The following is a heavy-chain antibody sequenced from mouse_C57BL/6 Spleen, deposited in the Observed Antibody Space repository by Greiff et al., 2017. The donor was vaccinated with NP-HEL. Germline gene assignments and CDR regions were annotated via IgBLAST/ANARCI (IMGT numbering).Heavy chain of an antibody. Sequence: QVTLKESGPGILQSSQTLSLTCSFSGFSLSTSGLGVSWIRQPSGKGLEWLAHIYSDDAKRYNPSLKSRLPLSKDISINQVFLKITSVDTADTATYYCARRPHYYGSSYWYFDVWGTGTTVTVSS. J-gene: IGHJ1*03. CDR2: IYSDDAK. V-gene: IGHV8-12*01. CDR1: GFSLSTSGLG. D-gene: IGHD1-1*01. CDR3: ARRPHYYGSSYWYFDV.